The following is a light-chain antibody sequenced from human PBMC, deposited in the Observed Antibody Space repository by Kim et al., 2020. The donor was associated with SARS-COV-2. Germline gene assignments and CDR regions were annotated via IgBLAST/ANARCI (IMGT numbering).Light chain of an antibody. Sequence: EIVMTQSPATLSVSPGERATLSCRASQSVSNNLAWYQQKPGQAPRLLIYGASTRATGIPARFSGSGSGTEFTLTISSLQSADLAVYYCQQYSNWPRTFGQGTKVDIK. CDR2: GAS. CDR1: QSVSNN. J-gene: IGKJ1*01. V-gene: IGKV3-15*01. CDR3: QQYSNWPRT.